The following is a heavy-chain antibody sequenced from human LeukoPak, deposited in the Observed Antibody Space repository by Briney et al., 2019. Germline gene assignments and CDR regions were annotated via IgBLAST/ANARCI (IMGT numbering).Heavy chain of an antibody. V-gene: IGHV4-34*01. D-gene: IGHD5-12*01. CDR2: INHSGST. J-gene: IGHJ4*02. CDR3: ARQGNGYHFDY. CDR1: GGSFSGYY. Sequence: SETLSLTCAVYGGSFSGYYWSWIRQPPGKGLEWIGEINHSGSTNYNPSLKSRVTISVDTSKNQFSLKLSSVTAADTAVYYCARQGNGYHFDYWGQGTLVTVSS.